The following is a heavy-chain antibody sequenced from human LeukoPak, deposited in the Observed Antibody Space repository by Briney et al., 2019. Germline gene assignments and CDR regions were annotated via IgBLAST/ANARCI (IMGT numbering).Heavy chain of an antibody. J-gene: IGHJ3*02. V-gene: IGHV4-39*07. Sequence: PSETLSLTCTVSGGSISSSSYYWGWIRQPPGKGLEWIGSIYYSGSTYYNPSLKSRVTISVDTSKNQFSLKLSSVTAADTAVYYCARAPQYYDFWSGYPHHAFDIWGQGTMVTVSS. CDR3: ARAPQYYDFWSGYPHHAFDI. D-gene: IGHD3-3*01. CDR1: GGSISSSSYY. CDR2: IYYSGST.